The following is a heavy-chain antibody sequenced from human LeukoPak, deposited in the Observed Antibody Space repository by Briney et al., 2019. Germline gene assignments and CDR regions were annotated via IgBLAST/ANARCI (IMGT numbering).Heavy chain of an antibody. D-gene: IGHD1-1*01. CDR1: GFTFTSYE. Sequence: GGSLRLSCAASGFTFTSYEMNWVRQAPGKGLEWASYITISGSTIYYADSVMGRFTISRDNAKNSLYLQMNSLRAEDTAVYYCARTTSFDYWGQGTLVTVSS. CDR3: ARTTSFDY. V-gene: IGHV3-48*03. CDR2: ITISGSTI. J-gene: IGHJ4*02.